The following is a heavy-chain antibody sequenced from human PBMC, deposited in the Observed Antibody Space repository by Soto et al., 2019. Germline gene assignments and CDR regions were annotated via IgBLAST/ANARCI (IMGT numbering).Heavy chain of an antibody. D-gene: IGHD2-15*01. V-gene: IGHV1-2*02. CDR3: ARGGEFCSTGSCNSSVGDAFYV. CDR2: ISPNNGAT. Sequence: QVQLVQSGAEVKKPGASMKVSCKASGYTFSDYYMHWVRQAPGQGLECMGWISPNNGATNYAQKFQDRVTMTRDASITTADMVLSRRRSDDTAVYYCARGGEFCSTGSCNSSVGDAFYVWGQGTTVTVSS. CDR1: GYTFSDYY. J-gene: IGHJ3*01.